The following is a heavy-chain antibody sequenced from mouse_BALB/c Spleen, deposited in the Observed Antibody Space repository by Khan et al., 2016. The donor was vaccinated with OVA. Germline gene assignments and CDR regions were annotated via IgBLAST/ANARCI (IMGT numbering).Heavy chain of an antibody. V-gene: IGHV3-5*02. CDR3: AGGYGSLYWFFDV. D-gene: IGHD1-1*01. CDR2: IYYSGTV. CDR1: GISITSGNYR. Sequence: VQLKESGPGLVKPSQTVSLTCTVTGISITSGNYRWSWIRQFPGNKLEWIGNIYYSGTVTYNPSLTSRTTITRDTSKNQFFLEMNSLTAENTATYYCAGGYGSLYWFFDVWGAGTTVTVSS. J-gene: IGHJ1*01.